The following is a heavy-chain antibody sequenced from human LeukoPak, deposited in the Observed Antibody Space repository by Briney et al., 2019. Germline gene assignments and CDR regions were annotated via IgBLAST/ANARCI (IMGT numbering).Heavy chain of an antibody. CDR1: GFTFSSHA. CDR3: AKDPSYYDTAGDY. D-gene: IGHD3-22*01. Sequence: PGGSLRLSCAASGFTFSSHAMSWVRQPPGKGLEWVSSISGSGGSTYYADSVKGRFTISRDNSKNTLYLQMNSLRAEDTAVYYCAKDPSYYDTAGDYWGQGTLVTVSS. CDR2: ISGSGGST. V-gene: IGHV3-23*01. J-gene: IGHJ4*02.